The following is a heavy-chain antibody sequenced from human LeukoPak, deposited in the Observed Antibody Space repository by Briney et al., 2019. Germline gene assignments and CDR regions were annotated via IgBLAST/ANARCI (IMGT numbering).Heavy chain of an antibody. Sequence: SETLSLTCTVSGGSISSGDYYWSWLRQPPGKGLEWIGYIYYSGSTYYNPSLKSRVTISVDTSKNQFSLKLSSVTAADTAVYYCARGRRNNLTPFDYWGQGTLVTVSS. D-gene: IGHD1-1*01. CDR3: ARGRRNNLTPFDY. CDR2: IYYSGST. CDR1: GGSISSGDYY. J-gene: IGHJ4*02. V-gene: IGHV4-30-4*02.